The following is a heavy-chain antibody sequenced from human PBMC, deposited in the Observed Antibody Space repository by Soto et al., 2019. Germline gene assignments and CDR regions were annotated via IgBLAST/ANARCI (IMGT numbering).Heavy chain of an antibody. D-gene: IGHD6-13*01. V-gene: IGHV1-3*01. J-gene: IGHJ6*02. Sequence: GASVKVSCKASGYSFTNYAMHWVRQAPGQGLEWMGWINAANGNTDYSQNLQGRVTISVDTSKNQFSLKLSSVTAADTAVYYCARARCRSSSWDQYYYYYYGMDVWGQGTTVTVSS. CDR2: INAANGNT. CDR3: ARARCRSSSWDQYYYYYYGMDV. CDR1: GYSFTNYA.